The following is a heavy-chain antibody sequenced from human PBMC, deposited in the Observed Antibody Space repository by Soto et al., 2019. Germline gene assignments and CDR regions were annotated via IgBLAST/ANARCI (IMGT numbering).Heavy chain of an antibody. Sequence: QVQLQESGPGLVKPSETLSLTCTVSGGSISGYYWSWIRQPPGKGLEWIGYMYNTGSTVYNPSFTRRVTISVDTSKHQFSLKLNSVTAADTAVYYCARDLWGYCGTDCYPLDVWGQGTTVTVSS. CDR3: ARDLWGYCGTDCYPLDV. V-gene: IGHV4-59*01. CDR2: MYNTGST. CDR1: GGSISGYY. J-gene: IGHJ6*02. D-gene: IGHD2-21*02.